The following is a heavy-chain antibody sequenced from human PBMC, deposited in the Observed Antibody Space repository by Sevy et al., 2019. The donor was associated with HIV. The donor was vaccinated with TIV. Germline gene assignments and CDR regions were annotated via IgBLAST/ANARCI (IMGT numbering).Heavy chain of an antibody. CDR1: GYSISSGYY. CDR3: ARATKYLTLDY. D-gene: IGHD1-1*01. Sequence: SETLSLTCAVSGYSISSGYYWGWIRQPPGKGLEWIGSIYHSGSTYYNPSLKSRVTISVDTSKNQFSLKLSSVTAADTAVYYCARATKYLTLDYWGQGTLVTVSS. CDR2: IYHSGST. J-gene: IGHJ4*02. V-gene: IGHV4-38-2*01.